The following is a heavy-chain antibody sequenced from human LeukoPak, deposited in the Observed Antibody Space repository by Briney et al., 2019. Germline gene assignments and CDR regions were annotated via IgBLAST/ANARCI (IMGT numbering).Heavy chain of an antibody. CDR3: AKGRGYCTGGSCYSDY. J-gene: IGHJ4*02. V-gene: IGHV3-30*02. D-gene: IGHD2-15*01. Sequence: GGSLRLSCAASGFTLSSYGMHWVRQAPGKGLEWVAFIRYDGSNKYYADSVKGRFTISRDNSKNTLYLQMNSLRAEDTAVYYCAKGRGYCTGGSCYSDYWGQGTLVTVSS. CDR1: GFTLSSYG. CDR2: IRYDGSNK.